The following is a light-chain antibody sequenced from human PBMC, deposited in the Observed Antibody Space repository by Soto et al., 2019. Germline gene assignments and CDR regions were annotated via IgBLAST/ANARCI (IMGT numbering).Light chain of an antibody. Sequence: SQLTQSTSFLSASLGDRVTFTCRASQTISRYLNWYQQKPGTAPELLIYAASSLQSGVPSRFSGSGSGTDFTLTISRLEPEDFAMYYCLHHGSSLWTFGQGTKVDI. J-gene: IGKJ1*01. V-gene: IGKV1-39*02. CDR3: LHHGSSLWT. CDR1: QTISRY. CDR2: AAS.